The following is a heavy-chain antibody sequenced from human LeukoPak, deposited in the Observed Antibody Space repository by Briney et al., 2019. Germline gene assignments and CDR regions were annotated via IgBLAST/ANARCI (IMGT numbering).Heavy chain of an antibody. CDR2: IHASGST. CDR1: GGSISSYY. CDR3: AGDSGRYSDPFYFDY. J-gene: IGHJ4*02. Sequence: PSETLSLTCTVSGGSISSYYWNWIWQPAGKGLEWIGRIHASGSTNYNPSLKGRVTMSVDTSKNQFSLKLSSVTAADTAVYYCAGDSGRYSDPFYFDYWGQGTLVTVSS. D-gene: IGHD1-26*01. V-gene: IGHV4-4*07.